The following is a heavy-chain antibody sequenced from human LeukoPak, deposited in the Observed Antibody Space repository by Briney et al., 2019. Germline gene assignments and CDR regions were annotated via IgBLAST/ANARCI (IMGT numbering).Heavy chain of an antibody. CDR3: ARLYAEGSADV. CDR1: GYSFSHYW. CDR2: IYPGDSET. D-gene: IGHD2/OR15-2a*01. Sequence: SLKISSKASGYSFSHYWNYWGRQMPEHRLKWVGSIYPGDSETGYRPAFQGQVTISADKSITPAYLQWSSLKASHTAMYYCARLYAEGSADVWGQGTLVTVSS. J-gene: IGHJ3*01. V-gene: IGHV5-51*01.